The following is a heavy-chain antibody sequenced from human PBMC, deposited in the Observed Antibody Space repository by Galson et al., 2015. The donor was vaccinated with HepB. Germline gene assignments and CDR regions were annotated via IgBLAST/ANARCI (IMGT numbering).Heavy chain of an antibody. Sequence: SLRLSCAASGFTFRNYAMHWVRQAPGKGLEYVSTISSNGGSTYYANSVKGRFTISRDNSKNTLYLQMGSLRAEDMAVYYCARTYYDSTGFSKNWYFDLWGR. V-gene: IGHV3-64*01. CDR3: ARTYYDSTGFSKNWYFDL. CDR1: GFTFRNYA. J-gene: IGHJ2*01. D-gene: IGHD3-22*01. CDR2: ISSNGGST.